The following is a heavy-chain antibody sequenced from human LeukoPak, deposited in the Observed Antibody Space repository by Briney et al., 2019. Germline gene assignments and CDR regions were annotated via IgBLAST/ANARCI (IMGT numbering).Heavy chain of an antibody. J-gene: IGHJ3*02. V-gene: IGHV3-30*18. D-gene: IGHD6-19*01. Sequence: PGGSLRLSCAASGFTFSSYGMHWVRQAPGKGLEWVAVISYDGSNKYYADSVKGRFTISRDNSKNTLYLQMNSLRAEDTAVYYCAKDNQWLGRFGAFDIWGQGTMVTVSS. CDR1: GFTFSSYG. CDR2: ISYDGSNK. CDR3: AKDNQWLGRFGAFDI.